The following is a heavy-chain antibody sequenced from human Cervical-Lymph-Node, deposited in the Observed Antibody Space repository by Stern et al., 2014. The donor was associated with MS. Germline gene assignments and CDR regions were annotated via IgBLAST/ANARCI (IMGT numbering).Heavy chain of an antibody. D-gene: IGHD5-24*01. CDR3: ASVSLEMATSRSGMDV. J-gene: IGHJ6*02. CDR2: IYTSGST. Sequence: VQLVESGPGLVKPSQTLSLTCTVSGGSISSGSYYWSWIRQPAGKGLEWIGRIYTSGSTNYNPSHKSRVTISVDTSKNQFPLKLSSVTAADTAVYYCASVSLEMATSRSGMDVWGQGTTVTVSS. V-gene: IGHV4-61*02. CDR1: GGSISSGSYY.